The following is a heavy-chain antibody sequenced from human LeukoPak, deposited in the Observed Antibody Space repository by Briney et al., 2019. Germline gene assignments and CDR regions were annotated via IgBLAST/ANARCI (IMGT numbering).Heavy chain of an antibody. Sequence: SETLSLTCSVSGGSISSSDYYWGWIRQPPGKGLEWIGTMFYNGATKSNPSLSSRVTMSIDTSKNQFSLKLRSVTAADTAVYYCAREARFALPVVGSGDYWGQGALVTVSS. CDR1: GGSISSSDYY. J-gene: IGHJ4*02. CDR2: MFYNGAT. CDR3: AREARFALPVVGSGDY. V-gene: IGHV4-39*07. D-gene: IGHD6-19*01.